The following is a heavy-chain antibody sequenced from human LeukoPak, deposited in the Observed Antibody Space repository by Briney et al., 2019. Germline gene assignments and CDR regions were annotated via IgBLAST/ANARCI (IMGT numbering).Heavy chain of an antibody. V-gene: IGHV1-69*05. CDR2: IIPMFGKT. CDR3: AGDGVTVFNFYMDV. J-gene: IGHJ6*03. Sequence: GASVKVSCKASGGTFRKNGMSWVRQAPGQGLEWMGGIIPMFGKTNYAQKFQGRVTMTTDESTGTAYMELSKLRSEDTAVYYCAGDGVTVFNFYMDVWGKGTTVTVSS. D-gene: IGHD3-3*01. CDR1: GGTFRKNG.